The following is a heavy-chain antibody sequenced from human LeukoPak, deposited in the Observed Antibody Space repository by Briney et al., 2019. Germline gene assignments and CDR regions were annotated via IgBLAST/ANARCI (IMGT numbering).Heavy chain of an antibody. CDR2: INHSGSA. V-gene: IGHV4-34*01. J-gene: IGHJ6*04. CDR3: ARGNIVVVPAAITLRVYGMDV. D-gene: IGHD2-2*01. Sequence: PPETLSLTCAVYGGSFSGYYWSWIRQPPGKGLEWIGEINHSGSANYNPSLKSRVTISVDTSKNQFSLKLSSVTAADTAVYYCARGNIVVVPAAITLRVYGMDVWGKGTTVTVSS. CDR1: GGSFSGYY.